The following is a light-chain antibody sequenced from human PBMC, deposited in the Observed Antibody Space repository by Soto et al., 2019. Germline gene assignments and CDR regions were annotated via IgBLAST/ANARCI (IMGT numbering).Light chain of an antibody. Sequence: EIQWTQSPSFMSASVGDSVTITCRASQGFSSYLTWYQQKPGKAPKLLIYAASTLQSGVPSRFSGSGSGTEFTLTIRSLQPEDFATYYSQQLNSFPITFGQGTRLEIK. CDR1: QGFSSY. CDR3: QQLNSFPIT. J-gene: IGKJ5*01. V-gene: IGKV1-9*01. CDR2: AAS.